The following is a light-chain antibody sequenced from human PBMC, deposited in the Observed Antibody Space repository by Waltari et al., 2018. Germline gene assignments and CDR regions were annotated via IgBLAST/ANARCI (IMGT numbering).Light chain of an antibody. CDR2: AVS. CDR3: QQGSSFPPT. V-gene: IGKV1-12*01. Sequence: EIQMTQSPSSVSASVGDRVTITCRAGQDISSALAWYQQKPWQAQNLLIYAVSSLHSGVPSRFSGIGSRTDFTLTISSLQPEDLVTYYCQQGSSFPPTFGQGTKVEIK. CDR1: QDISSA. J-gene: IGKJ1*01.